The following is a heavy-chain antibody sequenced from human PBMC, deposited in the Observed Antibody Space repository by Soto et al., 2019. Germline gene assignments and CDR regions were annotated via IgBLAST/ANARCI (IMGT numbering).Heavy chain of an antibody. CDR3: ARDSGSGRDYYYYGMDV. V-gene: IGHV3-33*01. CDR2: IWYDGSNK. CDR1: GFTFSSYG. D-gene: IGHD6-19*01. Sequence: QVQLVESGGGVVQPGRSLRLSCAASGFTFSSYGMHWVRQAPGKGLEWVAVIWYDGSNKYYADSVKGRFTISRDNSKNTLYLQMNSPRAEDTAVYYCARDSGSGRDYYYYGMDVWGQGTTVTVSS. J-gene: IGHJ6*02.